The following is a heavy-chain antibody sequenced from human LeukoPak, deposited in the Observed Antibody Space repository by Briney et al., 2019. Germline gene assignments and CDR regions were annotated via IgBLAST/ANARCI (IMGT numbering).Heavy chain of an antibody. Sequence: SETLSLTCAVYGGSFSGYYWSWIRQPPGKGLEWIGEINHSGSTNYNPSLKSRVTISVDTSKNQFSLKLSSVTAADTAVYYCATESPTWQETEAVAGFGWFDPWGQGTLVTVSS. CDR2: INHSGST. J-gene: IGHJ5*02. CDR3: ATESPTWQETEAVAGFGWFDP. V-gene: IGHV4-34*01. D-gene: IGHD6-19*01. CDR1: GGSFSGYY.